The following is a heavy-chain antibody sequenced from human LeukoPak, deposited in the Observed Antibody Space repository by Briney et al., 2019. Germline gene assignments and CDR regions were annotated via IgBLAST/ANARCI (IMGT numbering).Heavy chain of an antibody. D-gene: IGHD3-10*01. J-gene: IGHJ6*02. CDR3: ARRGGGSGSYHYYYGMDV. V-gene: IGHV4-59*08. Sequence: SETLSLTCTVSSGSISSYYWSWIRQPPGKGLEWIGYIYYTGSTNYNPSLKSRVTISVDTSKNQFSLKLSSVTAADTAVYYCARRGGGSGSYHYYYGMDVWGQGTTVTVSS. CDR1: SGSISSYY. CDR2: IYYTGST.